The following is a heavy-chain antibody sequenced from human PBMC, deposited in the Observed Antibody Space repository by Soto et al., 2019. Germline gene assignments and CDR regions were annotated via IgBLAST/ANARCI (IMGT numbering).Heavy chain of an antibody. CDR3: ARQQLRKKKNWFDP. Sequence: VESLMIYCQVPGYRFTRYWIVWVPQMPGKGLEWMGIIYQGDSDTRYSPSFQCQVTISSDKSISTAYLQWSSLKASDTAMYYCARQQLRKKKNWFDPWGQGTLVTVSS. CDR1: GYRFTRYW. CDR2: IYQGDSDT. D-gene: IGHD6-13*01. J-gene: IGHJ5*02. V-gene: IGHV5-51*01.